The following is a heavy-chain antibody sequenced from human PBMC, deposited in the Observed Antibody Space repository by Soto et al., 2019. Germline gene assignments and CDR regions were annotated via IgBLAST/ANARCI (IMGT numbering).Heavy chain of an antibody. CDR1: GGSISSSSYY. Sequence: QLQLQESGPGLVKPSETLSLTCTVSGGSISSSSYYWGWIRQPPGKGLEWIGSIYYSGSTYYNPSLKSRVTISVDTSKNQFSLKLSSVTAADTAVYYCAIPGGDYGDSTGYYGMDVWGQGTTVTVSS. CDR3: AIPGGDYGDSTGYYGMDV. J-gene: IGHJ6*02. CDR2: IYYSGST. V-gene: IGHV4-39*01. D-gene: IGHD4-17*01.